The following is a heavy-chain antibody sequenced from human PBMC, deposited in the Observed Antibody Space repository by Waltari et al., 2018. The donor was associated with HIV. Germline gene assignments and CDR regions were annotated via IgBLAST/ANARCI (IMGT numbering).Heavy chain of an antibody. Sequence: GGGVVQPGRSLRLSCAASGFTFSSYGMHWVRQAPGKGLEWVAVIWYDGSNKYYADSVKGRFTISRDNSKNTLYLQMNSLRAEDTAVYYCARLRRDYYYGMDVWGQGTTVTVSS. V-gene: IGHV3-33*01. J-gene: IGHJ6*02. CDR2: IWYDGSNK. CDR1: GFTFSSYG. D-gene: IGHD3-10*01. CDR3: ARLRRDYYYGMDV.